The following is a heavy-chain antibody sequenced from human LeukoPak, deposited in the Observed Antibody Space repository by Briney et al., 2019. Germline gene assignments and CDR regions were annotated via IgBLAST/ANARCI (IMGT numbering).Heavy chain of an antibody. Sequence: GGSLRLSCAASGFTFSSYDMYWVRQAPGKGLEWVTFIRDDGNYKSYADSVKGRFTISRDNSKNTLYLQMNSLRAEDTAVYYCAKEDFSDYYFYYMDVWGKGTTVTISS. V-gene: IGHV3-30*02. D-gene: IGHD2/OR15-2a*01. CDR3: AKEDFSDYYFYYMDV. CDR2: IRDDGNYK. J-gene: IGHJ6*03. CDR1: GFTFSSYD.